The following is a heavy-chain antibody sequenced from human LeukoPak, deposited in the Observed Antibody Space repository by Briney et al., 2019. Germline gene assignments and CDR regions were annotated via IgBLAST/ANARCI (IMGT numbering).Heavy chain of an antibody. CDR3: AGGLRDVRGWYHHDF. V-gene: IGHV4-4*07. CDR1: GGSMDSYH. D-gene: IGHD6-19*01. Sequence: SETLSLTCTVSGGSMDSYHWSWIRQPAGKELEWIGHMYTTGTTRYKSALKSRVSMSIDTSTNQFSLTLSSVTAADTAVYYCAGGLRDVRGWYHHDFWGQGTLVTVSS. J-gene: IGHJ4*02. CDR2: MYTTGTT.